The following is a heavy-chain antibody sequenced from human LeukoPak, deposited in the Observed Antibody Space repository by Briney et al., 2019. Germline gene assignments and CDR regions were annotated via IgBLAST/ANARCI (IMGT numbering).Heavy chain of an antibody. CDR1: GGSFSGYY. V-gene: IGHV4-34*01. CDR3: ARVRGAVAGHWYFDL. J-gene: IGHJ2*01. CDR2: INHSGST. D-gene: IGHD6-19*01. Sequence: SETLSLTCAVYGGSFSGYYWSWIRQPPGKRLEWIGEINHSGSTNYNPSLKSRVTISVDTSKNQFSLKLSSVTAADTAVYYCARVRGAVAGHWYFDLWGRGTLVTVSS.